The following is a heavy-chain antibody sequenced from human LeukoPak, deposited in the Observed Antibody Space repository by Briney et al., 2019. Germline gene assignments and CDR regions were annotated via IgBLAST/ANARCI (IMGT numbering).Heavy chain of an antibody. Sequence: SVKASCKASGGTFSSYAISWVRQAPGRGLEWMGRIIPILGIANYAQKFQGRVTITADKSTSTAYMELSSLRSEDTAVYYCARDLLFISGSYYDYWGQGTLVTVSS. D-gene: IGHD1-26*01. J-gene: IGHJ4*02. CDR3: ARDLLFISGSYYDY. V-gene: IGHV1-69*04. CDR2: IIPILGIA. CDR1: GGTFSSYA.